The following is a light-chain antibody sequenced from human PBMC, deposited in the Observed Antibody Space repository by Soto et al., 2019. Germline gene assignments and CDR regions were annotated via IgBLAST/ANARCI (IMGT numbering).Light chain of an antibody. Sequence: DIQMTQSPSSLSASVRDRVTITCRSSQGINTYLARYQQKPGKVPKLLIYAASNLQSGVPSRFSGSGSGTDFTLTISSLPTDDVATYYWQKYNSAPFTVGPGTKVHIK. CDR3: QKYNSAPFT. J-gene: IGKJ3*01. CDR1: QGINTY. CDR2: AAS. V-gene: IGKV1-27*01.